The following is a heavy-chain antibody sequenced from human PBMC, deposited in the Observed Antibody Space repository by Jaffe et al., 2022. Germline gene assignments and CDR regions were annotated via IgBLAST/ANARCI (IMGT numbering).Heavy chain of an antibody. Sequence: QLQLQESGPGLVKPSETLSLTCTVSGGSISSSSYYWGWIRQPPGKGLEWIGSIYYSGSTYYNPSLKSRVTISVDTSKNQFSLKLSSVTAADTAVYYCARSANPFYSSGWYVPGYYFDYWGQGTLVTVSS. CDR3: ARSANPFYSSGWYVPGYYFDY. D-gene: IGHD6-19*01. CDR1: GGSISSSSYY. J-gene: IGHJ4*02. V-gene: IGHV4-39*01. CDR2: IYYSGST.